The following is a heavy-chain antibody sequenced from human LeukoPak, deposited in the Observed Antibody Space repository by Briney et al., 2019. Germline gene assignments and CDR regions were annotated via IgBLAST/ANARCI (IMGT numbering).Heavy chain of an antibody. Sequence: SETLSLTCTVSGGSISSSTYYWGWIRQPPGKGLEWIGSIFYSGRTYYNPSLKSRVTMSVDTSKNQFSLRLSSVNAADTAVYYCAARGQGLLRFLEWFDWKPDAFDIWGQGTMVTVSS. CDR1: GGSISSSTYY. J-gene: IGHJ3*02. CDR2: IFYSGRT. CDR3: AARGQGLLRFLEWFDWKPDAFDI. V-gene: IGHV4-39*07. D-gene: IGHD3-3*01.